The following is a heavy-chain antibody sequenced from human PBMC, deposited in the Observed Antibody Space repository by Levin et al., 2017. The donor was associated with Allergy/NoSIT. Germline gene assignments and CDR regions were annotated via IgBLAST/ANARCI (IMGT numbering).Heavy chain of an antibody. CDR2: ISGNGGST. V-gene: IGHV3-23*01. CDR1: GFTFNNYA. D-gene: IGHD6-6*01. CDR3: AKSFAYSSSSSRPHDY. J-gene: IGHJ4*02. Sequence: PGESLKISCAASGFTFNNYAMNWARQAPGKGLEWVSVISGNGGSTSYADSVKGRFTISRDNSKNTLYLQMNSLRAEDTAVYYCAKSFAYSSSSSRPHDYWGQGTLVTVSS.